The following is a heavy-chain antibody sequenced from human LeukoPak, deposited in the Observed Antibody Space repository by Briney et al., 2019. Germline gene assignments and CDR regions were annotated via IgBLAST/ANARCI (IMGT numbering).Heavy chain of an antibody. Sequence: SETLSLTCTVSGDSISSASSYWAWFRQPPGKGLEWIGTVYYTGRTYNNPSLKSRISISIDTSSNQFSLKVASVSAADTTVYYCASTHAGRYYTTFDSWGQGTLVTVSS. D-gene: IGHD1-26*01. V-gene: IGHV4-39*01. J-gene: IGHJ4*02. CDR2: VYYTGRT. CDR1: GDSISSASSY. CDR3: ASTHAGRYYTTFDS.